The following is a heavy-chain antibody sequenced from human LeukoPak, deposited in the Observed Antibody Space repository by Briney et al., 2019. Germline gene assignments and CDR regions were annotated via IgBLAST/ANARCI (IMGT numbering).Heavy chain of an antibody. J-gene: IGHJ4*02. CDR3: ARVVGATDY. D-gene: IGHD1-26*01. Sequence: KPSETLSLTCTVSGGSISSGSYYWSWIRQPAGKGLEWIGRIYTSGSTNYNPSLKSRVTISVDTSKNQFSLKLSSVTAADTAVYYCARVVGATDYWGQGTLVTVSS. CDR1: GGSISSGSYY. V-gene: IGHV4-61*02. CDR2: IYTSGST.